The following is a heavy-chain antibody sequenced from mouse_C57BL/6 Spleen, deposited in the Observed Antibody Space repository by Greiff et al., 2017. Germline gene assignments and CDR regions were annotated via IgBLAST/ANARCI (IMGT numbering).Heavy chain of an antibody. D-gene: IGHD2-3*01. J-gene: IGHJ2*01. CDR3: AREDDDGYYFDY. V-gene: IGHV1-19*01. Sequence: EVQLQQSGPVLVKPGASVKMSCKASGYTFTDYYMNWVKQSHGKSLEWIGVINPYNGGTSYNQKFKGKATLTVDKSSSTAYMELNSLTSEDSAVYYCAREDDDGYYFDYWGQGTTLTVSS. CDR1: GYTFTDYY. CDR2: INPYNGGT.